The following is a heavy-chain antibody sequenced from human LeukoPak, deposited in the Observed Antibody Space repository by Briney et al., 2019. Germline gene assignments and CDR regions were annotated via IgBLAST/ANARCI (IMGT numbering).Heavy chain of an antibody. CDR2: ISSSSSYI. Sequence: PRGSLRLSCAASGFTFSSYSMNWVRQAPGKGLEWVSSISSSSSYIYYADSVKGRFTISIDNAKNSLYLQMNSLRAEDTAVYYCARGCSSTSCEYYWGQGTLVTVSS. CDR1: GFTFSSYS. V-gene: IGHV3-21*01. D-gene: IGHD2-2*01. J-gene: IGHJ4*02. CDR3: ARGCSSTSCEYY.